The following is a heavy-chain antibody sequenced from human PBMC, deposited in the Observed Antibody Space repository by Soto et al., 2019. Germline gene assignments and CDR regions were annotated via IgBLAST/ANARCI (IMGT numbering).Heavy chain of an antibody. CDR2: IKSKTEGGTT. J-gene: IGHJ4*02. Sequence: GGSLRLSCVASGFTFNNAWMTWVRQAPGKGLEWVGRIKSKTEGGTTDYAAPVKGRFTLSRDDSKNTLYLQMNSLKTEDSAVYYCTTVTPPGWGQGTLVTVST. CDR3: TTVTPPG. V-gene: IGHV3-15*01. CDR1: GFTFNNAW.